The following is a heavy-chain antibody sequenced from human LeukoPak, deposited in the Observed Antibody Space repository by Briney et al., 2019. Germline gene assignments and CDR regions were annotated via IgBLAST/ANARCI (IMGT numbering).Heavy chain of an antibody. D-gene: IGHD3-22*01. V-gene: IGHV1-2*02. CDR3: ARLITMIEPGNYYYYYYMDV. CDR2: IKPNSGET. J-gene: IGHJ6*03. Sequence: ASVKVSCKASGYTFTDSDIHWVRQAPGQELQWMGWIKPNSGETRYTQKFQGRVTMTTDTSISTAYMELSRLTSDDTAVYYCARLITMIEPGNYYYYYYMDVWGKGTAVTVSS. CDR1: GYTFTDSD.